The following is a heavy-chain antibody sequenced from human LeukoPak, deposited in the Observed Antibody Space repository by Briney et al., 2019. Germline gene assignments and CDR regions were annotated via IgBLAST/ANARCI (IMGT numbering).Heavy chain of an antibody. CDR3: ARMLKGGSSYFDY. D-gene: IGHD1-26*01. CDR2: IWYDGSNK. J-gene: IGHJ4*02. V-gene: IGHV3-30*19. Sequence: GGSLRLSCAASGFTLSGYGMHWVRQAPGKGLEWVAVIWYDGSNKYYADSVKGRFTISRDNSKNTLYLQMNSLRAEDTAVYYCARMLKGGSSYFDYWGQGTLVTVSS. CDR1: GFTLSGYG.